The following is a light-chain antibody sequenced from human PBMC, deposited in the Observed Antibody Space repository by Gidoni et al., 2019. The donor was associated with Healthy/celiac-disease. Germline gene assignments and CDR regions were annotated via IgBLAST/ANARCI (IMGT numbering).Light chain of an antibody. Sequence: SYERTQQPSRPVSPGQTARRPCSGDSLPKHYAYWYQQQPGPAPVMVICKDSERPAVIPELFPCSCSGTTVTLTISGVQAEDEAYYYCQSADSSGTYVFGTGTKVTVL. CDR3: QSADSSGTYV. CDR1: SLPKHY. J-gene: IGLJ1*01. CDR2: KDS. V-gene: IGLV3-25*03.